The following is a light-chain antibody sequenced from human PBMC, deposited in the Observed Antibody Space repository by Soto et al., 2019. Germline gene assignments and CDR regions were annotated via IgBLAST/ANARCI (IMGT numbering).Light chain of an antibody. V-gene: IGLV2-14*01. CDR1: SHDIGGYKY. J-gene: IGLJ1*01. CDR3: CAYTSTSALYV. Sequence: QSALTQPASVSGSPGQSITIYCTGTSHDIGGYKYVSWYQQHPGKAPKLMIYEVSNRPSGVSNHFSGSKSGNTASLTISGLQTEDEADYYCCAYTSTSALYVFGTGTKLTVL. CDR2: EVS.